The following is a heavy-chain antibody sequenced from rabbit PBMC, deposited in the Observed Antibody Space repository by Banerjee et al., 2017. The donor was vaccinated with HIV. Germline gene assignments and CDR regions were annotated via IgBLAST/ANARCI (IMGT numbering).Heavy chain of an antibody. CDR2: IYAGSSGST. V-gene: IGHV1S40*01. J-gene: IGHJ4*01. CDR1: VISFSSGYD. Sequence: QSLEESGGGLVKPGASLTLTCTASVISFSSGYDMCWVRQAPGKGLEWIASIYAGSSGSTYYASWAKGRFTISKTSSTTVTLQMTSLTAADTASYFCARLYAGYAGYGYPTYNLRGPGTLVTVS. CDR3: ARLYAGYAGYGYPTYNL. D-gene: IGHD6-1*01.